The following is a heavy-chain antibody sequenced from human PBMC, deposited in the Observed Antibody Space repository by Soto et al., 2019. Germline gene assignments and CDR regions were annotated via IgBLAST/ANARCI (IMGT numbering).Heavy chain of an antibody. J-gene: IGHJ4*02. CDR2: INPSGGST. Sequence: QVQLVQSGAEVKKPGASVKVSCKASGYTFTSYYMHWVRQAPGQGLEWIGIINPSGGSTSYAQEFQGRVTLTRDTSTSTDYMELSSLGSEDTAVYYWARDLIGEWEPPGNYFDSWGQGTLVTVSS. V-gene: IGHV1-46*01. CDR1: GYTFTSYY. D-gene: IGHD1-26*01. CDR3: ARDLIGEWEPPGNYFDS.